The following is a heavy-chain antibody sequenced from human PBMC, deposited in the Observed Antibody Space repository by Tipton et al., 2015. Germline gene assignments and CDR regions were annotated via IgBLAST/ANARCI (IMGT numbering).Heavy chain of an antibody. D-gene: IGHD3-22*01. CDR3: ARPRNYYDNSGHDY. J-gene: IGHJ4*02. V-gene: IGHV4-38-2*01. CDR2: ISHSGNT. Sequence: TLSLTCAVSAYSISSDYYWGWIRQPPGKGLEWIGSISHSGNTYYNPSLKSRVTMSRDTSKNQFSLKLTSVTAADTAVYYCARPRNYYDNSGHDYWGLGTLVTVSS. CDR1: AYSISSDYY.